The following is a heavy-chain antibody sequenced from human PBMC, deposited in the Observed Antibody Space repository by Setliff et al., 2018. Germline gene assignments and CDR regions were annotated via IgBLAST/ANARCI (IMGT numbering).Heavy chain of an antibody. Sequence: RASVKVSCKASGYTFTSNLINWVRQAPGQGLEWMGWINTNTGNPTYSQGFTGRIVFSLEASANTAYLQISNLETEDTGVYYCSRETWYDEGYSYMDVWGQGTAVTVPS. CDR2: INTNTGNP. J-gene: IGHJ6*03. V-gene: IGHV7-4-1*02. D-gene: IGHD1-1*01. CDR3: SRETWYDEGYSYMDV. CDR1: GYTFTSNL.